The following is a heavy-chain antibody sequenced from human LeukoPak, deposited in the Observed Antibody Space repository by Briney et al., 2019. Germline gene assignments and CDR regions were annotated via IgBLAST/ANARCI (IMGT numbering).Heavy chain of an antibody. CDR2: IYYSGST. Sequence: SETLSLTCAVSGGSISSGGYSGSWIRQPPGKGLEWHGYIYYSGSTYYNPSLKSRVTLSVDTSKNQFSLKLSSVTAADTAVYYCARSDIVGATRDAFDIWGQGTMVTVSS. V-gene: IGHV4-30-4*07. D-gene: IGHD1-26*01. CDR3: ARSDIVGATRDAFDI. CDR1: GGSISSGGYS. J-gene: IGHJ3*02.